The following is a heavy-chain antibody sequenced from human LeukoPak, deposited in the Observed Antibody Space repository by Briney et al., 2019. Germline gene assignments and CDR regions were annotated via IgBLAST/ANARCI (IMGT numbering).Heavy chain of an antibody. CDR2: INPSGGST. Sequence: ASVKVSCKASGYTFTSYYMHWVRQAPGQGLEWMAIINPSGGSTSYAQKFQGRVTMTRDTSTSTVYMELSSLRSEDTAVYYCARDTRPSYESGGYYYPGDYWGQGTLVTVSS. J-gene: IGHJ4*02. CDR3: ARDTRPSYESGGYYYPGDY. V-gene: IGHV1-46*01. CDR1: GYTFTSYY. D-gene: IGHD3-22*01.